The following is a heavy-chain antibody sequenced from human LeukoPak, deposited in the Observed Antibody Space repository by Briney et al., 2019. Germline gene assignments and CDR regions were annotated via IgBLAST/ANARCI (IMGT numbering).Heavy chain of an antibody. J-gene: IGHJ4*02. CDR3: ARDGLDEVTLYY. CDR1: GFTFSSYA. V-gene: IGHV3-33*08. Sequence: PGGSLRLSCAASGFTFSSYAMHWVRQAPGKGLEWVAVIWYDGSNKYYADSVKGRFTISRDNSKNTLYLQMNSLRAEDTAVYYCARDGLDEVTLYYWGQGTLVTVSS. D-gene: IGHD5-18*01. CDR2: IWYDGSNK.